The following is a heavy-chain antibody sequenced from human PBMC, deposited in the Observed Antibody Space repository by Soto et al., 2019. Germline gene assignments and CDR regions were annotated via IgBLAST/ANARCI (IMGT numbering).Heavy chain of an antibody. CDR2: ISYDGSNK. Sequence: QVQLVESGGGVVQPGRSLRLSCAASGFTFSSYGMHWVRQAPGKGLEWVAVISYDGSNKYYADSVKGRFTISRDNSKNTLYLQMNSLRAEDTAVYYCAKGIAVEGVDYWGQGTLVTVSS. J-gene: IGHJ4*02. D-gene: IGHD6-19*01. V-gene: IGHV3-30*18. CDR3: AKGIAVEGVDY. CDR1: GFTFSSYG.